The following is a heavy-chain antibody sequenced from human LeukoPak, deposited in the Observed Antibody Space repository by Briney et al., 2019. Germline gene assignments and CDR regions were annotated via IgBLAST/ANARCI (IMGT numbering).Heavy chain of an antibody. CDR2: ISYDGSNK. J-gene: IGHJ4*02. CDR3: AKSRAITIFGVVIGPVDY. D-gene: IGHD3-3*01. V-gene: IGHV3-30*18. CDR1: GFNFSSYG. Sequence: AGGSLRLSCAASGFNFSSYGMHWVRQAPGKGLEWVAVISYDGSNKYYADSVKGRFTISRDNSKNTLYLQMNSLRAEDTAVYYCAKSRAITIFGVVIGPVDYWGQGTLVTVSS.